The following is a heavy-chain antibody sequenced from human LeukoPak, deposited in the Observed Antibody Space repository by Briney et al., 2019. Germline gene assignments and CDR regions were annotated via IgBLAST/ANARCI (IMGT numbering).Heavy chain of an antibody. V-gene: IGHV4-38-2*02. CDR2: IYHSGST. CDR3: ARLLRLGWWGNYFDY. J-gene: IGHJ4*02. CDR1: GYSISSGYY. Sequence: KPSETLSLTCTVSGYSISSGYYWGWIRQPPGKGLEWIGSIYHSGSTNYNPSLKSRVTISVDTSKNQFSLKLSSVTAADTAVYYCARLLRLGWWGNYFDYWGQGTLVTVSS. D-gene: IGHD4-23*01.